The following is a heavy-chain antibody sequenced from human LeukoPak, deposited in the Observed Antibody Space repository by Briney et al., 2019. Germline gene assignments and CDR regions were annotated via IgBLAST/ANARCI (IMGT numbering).Heavy chain of an antibody. CDR2: ISGNTFYT. CDR3: ARDGAAAGPDRADFDY. V-gene: IGHV3-11*05. D-gene: IGHD6-13*01. J-gene: IGHJ4*02. Sequence: PGGSLRLSCAASGFTFSDYYMSWIRQAPRKGLEWVSYISGNTFYTNYADSVEGRFTISRDNAKNSLYLQMNSVRADDTGVYYCARDGAAAGPDRADFDYWGQGTLVSVSS. CDR1: GFTFSDYY.